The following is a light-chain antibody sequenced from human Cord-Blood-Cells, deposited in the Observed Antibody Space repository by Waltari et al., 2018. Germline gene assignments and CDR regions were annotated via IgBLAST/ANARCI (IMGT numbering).Light chain of an antibody. CDR1: QSISSY. V-gene: IGKV1-39*01. CDR2: AAS. Sequence: EIQMTKSPSSLSASVGDRVTITCRASQSISSYLNWYQQKPRKAPKLLIYAASSLQSGVPSRFSGSGSGTDFTLTISSLQPEEFATYYSQQSYSTPRTVGQETKLEIK. CDR3: QQSYSTPRT. J-gene: IGKJ2*01.